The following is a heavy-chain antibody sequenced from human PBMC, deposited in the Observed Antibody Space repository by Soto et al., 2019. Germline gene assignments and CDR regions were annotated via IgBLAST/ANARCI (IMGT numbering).Heavy chain of an antibody. CDR2: IFYSGGT. V-gene: IGHV4-59*12. Sequence: SETLSLTCTVFGGSISGYYWSWFRQPPGKGLEWIGYIFYSGGTNYNPSLKSRLTISVDTSKNQFSLKLRSVTAADTAVYYCARAPRLTKIVVVITEGAGACVVWGQGTMVTVSS. D-gene: IGHD3-22*01. CDR3: ARAPRLTKIVVVITEGAGACVV. CDR1: GGSISGYY. J-gene: IGHJ3*01.